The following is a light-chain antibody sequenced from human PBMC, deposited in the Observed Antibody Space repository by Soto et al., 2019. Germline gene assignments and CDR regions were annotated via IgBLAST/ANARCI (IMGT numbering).Light chain of an antibody. CDR2: GAS. CDR1: QSVTSSY. V-gene: IGKV3-20*01. Sequence: EIVLTQSPGTLSLSPGERATLSCRASQSVTSSYLAWYQQKPGQAPRLLIYGASNRATGIPDRFSGSGSGTDFAVTISRLEPEDFAVYYCQEYDSSPRAFGQGTKVEIK. CDR3: QEYDSSPRA. J-gene: IGKJ1*01.